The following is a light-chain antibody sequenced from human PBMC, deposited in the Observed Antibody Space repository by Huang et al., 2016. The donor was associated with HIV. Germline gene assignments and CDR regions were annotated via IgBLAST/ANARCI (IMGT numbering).Light chain of an antibody. V-gene: IGKV3-11*01. J-gene: IGKJ4*01. CDR3: QQRTNWT. CDR2: DVS. CDR1: QSITNY. Sequence: EIVLTQSPATLSLSPGESATLSCRASQSITNYLAWYQQKPGQAPRLLIYDVSNRATGIPAMFSGSGSGTDFTLSISSLEPEDFAVYYCQQRTNWTFGGGTKVEIK.